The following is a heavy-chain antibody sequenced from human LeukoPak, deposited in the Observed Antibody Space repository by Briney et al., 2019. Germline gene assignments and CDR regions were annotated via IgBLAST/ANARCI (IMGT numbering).Heavy chain of an antibody. Sequence: GRSLRLSCAASGFXFSSYAMHWVRQAPGKGLEWVAVISYDGSNKYYADSVKGRFTISRDNSKNTLYLQMNSLRAEDTAVYYCARAGHRIYYDGIDYWGQGTLVTVSS. CDR1: GFXFSSYA. J-gene: IGHJ4*02. D-gene: IGHD3-22*01. CDR2: ISYDGSNK. CDR3: ARAGHRIYYDGIDY. V-gene: IGHV3-30-3*01.